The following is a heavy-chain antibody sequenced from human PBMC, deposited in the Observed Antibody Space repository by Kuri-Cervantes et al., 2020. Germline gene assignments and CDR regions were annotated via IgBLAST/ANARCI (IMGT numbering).Heavy chain of an antibody. J-gene: IGHJ6*02. CDR2: IGTAGDT. CDR3: ASLPRYYYDSEHYGMDV. CDR1: GFTFSSYG. V-gene: IGHV3-13*01. Sequence: GESLKISCAASGFTFSSYGMHWVRQATGKGLEWVSAIGTAGDTYYPGSVKGRFTISRDNSKNTLYLQMNSLRAEDTAVYYCASLPRYYYDSEHYGMDVWGQGTTVTVSS. D-gene: IGHD3-22*01.